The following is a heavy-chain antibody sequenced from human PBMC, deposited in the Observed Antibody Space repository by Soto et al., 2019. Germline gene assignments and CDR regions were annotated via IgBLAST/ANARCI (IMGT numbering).Heavy chain of an antibody. CDR1: GYTFNYYG. Sequence: EASVKVSCKASGYTFNYYGISWVRQAPGQGLEWVGWISAHNGDTKYAQNLQGRPTLTTDTSTSTAYMELTSLTSDDTAVYYCARDWSRYFDSSGLMWFYWGQGTLVTVSS. V-gene: IGHV1-18*04. CDR2: ISAHNGDT. D-gene: IGHD3-22*01. CDR3: ARDWSRYFDSSGLMWFY. J-gene: IGHJ4*02.